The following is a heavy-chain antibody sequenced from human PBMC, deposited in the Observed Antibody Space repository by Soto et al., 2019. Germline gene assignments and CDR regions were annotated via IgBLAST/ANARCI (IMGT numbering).Heavy chain of an antibody. CDR3: PPGRGHPPFHD. Sequence: PGGSLRLSCAASAGFTFSTYTMTWVRQATGKGLAWVSSISSTGGGTYFADSVKGRFTVSRDNSRNTVHLQMNSLRAEDTAVYYSPPGRGHPPFHDCGQGT. D-gene: IGHD3-10*01. CDR2: ISSTGGGT. J-gene: IGHJ4*02. V-gene: IGHV3-23*01. CDR1: AGFTFSTYT.